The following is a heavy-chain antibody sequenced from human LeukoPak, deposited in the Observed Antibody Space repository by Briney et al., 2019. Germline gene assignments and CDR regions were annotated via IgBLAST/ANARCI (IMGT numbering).Heavy chain of an antibody. CDR2: ISGSGTST. D-gene: IGHD3-9*01. Sequence: PGGSLRLSCAASGFNFSTYAMSWVRQAPGKGLEWVSGISGSGTSTYYADFVQGRFTISRDNSNNTVFLQMDGLRAGETAVYYCAKVVTTFDWLSKGFDSWGQGTLVTVSS. J-gene: IGHJ4*02. CDR1: GFNFSTYA. V-gene: IGHV3-23*01. CDR3: AKVVTTFDWLSKGFDS.